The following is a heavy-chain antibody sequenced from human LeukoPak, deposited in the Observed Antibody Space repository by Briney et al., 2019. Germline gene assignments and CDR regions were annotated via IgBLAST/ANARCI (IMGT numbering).Heavy chain of an antibody. D-gene: IGHD3-22*01. CDR3: ARGSSHYYDSSGYYKARWFDP. CDR1: GFTFSILD. J-gene: IGHJ5*02. Sequence: GSLRLSCAASGFTFSILDMSWIRQPPGKGLEWIGEINHSGSTNHNPSLKSRVTISVDTSKNQFSLKLSSVTAADTAVYYCARGSSHYYDSSGYYKARWFDPWGQGTLVTVSS. V-gene: IGHV4-34*01. CDR2: INHSGST.